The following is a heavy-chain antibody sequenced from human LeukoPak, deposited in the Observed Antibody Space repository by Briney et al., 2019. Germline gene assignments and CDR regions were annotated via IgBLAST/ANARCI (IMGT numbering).Heavy chain of an antibody. CDR3: ARDRGYSYGYRPPYYYYMDV. J-gene: IGHJ6*03. Sequence: SETLSLTCTVSGGSISSYYWSWIRQPPGKGLEWIGYIYYSGSTNYNPSLKSRVTISVDTSKNQFSLKLSSVTAADTAVYYCARDRGYSYGYRPPYYYYMDVWGKGTTVTVSS. CDR1: GGSISSYY. CDR2: IYYSGST. V-gene: IGHV4-59*01. D-gene: IGHD5-18*01.